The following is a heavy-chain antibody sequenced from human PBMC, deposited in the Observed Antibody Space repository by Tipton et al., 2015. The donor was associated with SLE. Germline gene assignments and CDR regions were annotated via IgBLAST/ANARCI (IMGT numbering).Heavy chain of an antibody. CDR3: ARRGGDAFDI. Sequence: TLSLACTVSGASISSFSYYWGWIRQPPGKGLEWIGYNYYSGSTNYNPSLKSRVTISVDTSKNQFSLKLSSVTAADTAVYYCARRGGDAFDIWGQGTMVTVSS. CDR1: GASISSFSYY. D-gene: IGHD6-25*01. J-gene: IGHJ3*02. CDR2: NYYSGST. V-gene: IGHV4-61*01.